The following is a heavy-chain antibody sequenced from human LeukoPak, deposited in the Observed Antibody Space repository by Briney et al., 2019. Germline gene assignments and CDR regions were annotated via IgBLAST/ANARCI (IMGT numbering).Heavy chain of an antibody. CDR2: INSYWSIT. V-gene: IGHV3-74*01. CDR3: ARKYCFDY. CDR1: GFTFSSYW. J-gene: IGHJ4*02. Sequence: GGSLRLSCAASGFTFSSYWIHLVRQAPGKGLVWVSRINSYWSITSYADSVKGRFTISRDNAKNTLYLQMNNLRAQDTDVYYCARKYCFDYWGQGTLVTVSS.